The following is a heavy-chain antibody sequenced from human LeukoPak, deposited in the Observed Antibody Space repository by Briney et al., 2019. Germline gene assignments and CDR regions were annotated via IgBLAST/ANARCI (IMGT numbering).Heavy chain of an antibody. D-gene: IGHD2-2*01. J-gene: IGHJ5*02. CDR3: ARVPGVVVPAARNWFDP. V-gene: IGHV3-48*03. CDR2: ISSSGSTI. CDR1: GFTFSSYE. Sequence: GGSLRLSCAASGFTFSSYEMNWVCQAPGKGLEWVSYISSSGSTIYYADSVKGRFTISRDNAKNSLYLQINSQRAEDTAVYYCARVPGVVVPAARNWFDPWGQGTLVTVSS.